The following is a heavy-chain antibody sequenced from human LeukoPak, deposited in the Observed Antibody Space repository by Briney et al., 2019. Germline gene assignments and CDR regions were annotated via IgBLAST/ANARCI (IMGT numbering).Heavy chain of an antibody. D-gene: IGHD6-13*01. J-gene: IGHJ4*02. V-gene: IGHV3-11*04. CDR2: ISSSSSTI. Sequence: GGSLRLSCAASGFTFSDYYMSWIRQAPGKGLEWVSYISSSSSTIYYADSVKGRFTISRDNAKNSLYLQMDSLRAEDTAVYYCARSEQLVPEGSDYWGQGTLVTVSS. CDR3: ARSEQLVPEGSDY. CDR1: GFTFSDYY.